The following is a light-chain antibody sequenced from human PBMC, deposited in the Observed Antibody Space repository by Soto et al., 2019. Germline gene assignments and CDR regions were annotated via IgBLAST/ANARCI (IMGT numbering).Light chain of an antibody. CDR2: DTS. J-gene: IGKJ1*01. CDR3: QQCGSSPS. CDR1: QSVSSSY. V-gene: IGKV3-20*01. Sequence: EIVLTQSAGTLSLSPGERATLSCRASQSVSSSYLAWYQQKPGQAPRLLIYDTSSRATGIPDRFSGSGSGTDFTLANSRLEPEDFAVYYCQQCGSSPSFGQGTKVELK.